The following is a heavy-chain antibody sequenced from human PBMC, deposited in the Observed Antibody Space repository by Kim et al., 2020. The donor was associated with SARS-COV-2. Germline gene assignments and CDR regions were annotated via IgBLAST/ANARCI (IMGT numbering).Heavy chain of an antibody. J-gene: IGHJ4*02. Sequence: ASVKVSCKASGYTFTSYYMHWVLQAPLQLLYWMGIINPSGGSTSYAQKFQGRVTMTRDTSTSTVYMELSSLRSEDTAVYYCARGIRGDGYNWVYWGQGTLVTVSS. CDR1: GYTFTSYY. CDR3: ARGIRGDGYNWVY. CDR2: INPSGGST. V-gene: IGHV1-46*01. D-gene: IGHD5-12*01.